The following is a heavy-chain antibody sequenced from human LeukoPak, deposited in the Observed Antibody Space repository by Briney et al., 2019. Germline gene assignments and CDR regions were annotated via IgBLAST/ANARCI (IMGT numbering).Heavy chain of an antibody. CDR3: AKEGGVSPYFDY. J-gene: IGHJ4*02. V-gene: IGHV3-30*18. D-gene: IGHD6-13*01. CDR1: GFTFNSFG. Sequence: PGRSLRLSCAASGFTFNSFGMHWVRQAPGKGLEWVAVISYDGSNKYYADSVKGRFTISRDNSKNTLYLQMNSLRAEDTAVYYCAKEGGVSPYFDYWGQGTLVTVSS. CDR2: ISYDGSNK.